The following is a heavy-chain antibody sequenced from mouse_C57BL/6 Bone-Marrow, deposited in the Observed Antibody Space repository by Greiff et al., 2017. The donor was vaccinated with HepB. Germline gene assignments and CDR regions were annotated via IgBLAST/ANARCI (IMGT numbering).Heavy chain of an antibody. CDR1: GFTFSDYY. J-gene: IGHJ4*01. CDR3: ARHPPYDYGYYYAMDY. CDR2: ISNGGGST. D-gene: IGHD2-4*01. Sequence: DVKLVESGGGLVQPGGSLKLSCAASGFTFSDYYMYWVRQTPEKRLEWVAYISNGGGSTYYPDTVKGRFTISRDNAKNTLYLQMSRLKSEDTAMYYCARHPPYDYGYYYAMDYWGQGTSVTVSS. V-gene: IGHV5-12*01.